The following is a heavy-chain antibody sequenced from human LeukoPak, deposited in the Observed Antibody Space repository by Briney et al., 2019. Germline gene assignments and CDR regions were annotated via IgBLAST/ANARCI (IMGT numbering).Heavy chain of an antibody. CDR3: AKDLGNYYDSSSSLHY. CDR1: GFTFSSYA. J-gene: IGHJ4*02. V-gene: IGHV3-64*01. D-gene: IGHD3-22*01. Sequence: GGSLRLSCAASGFTFSSYAMHWVRQAPGKGLEYVSAISSNGGSTYYANSVKGRFTISRDNSKNTLYLQMGSQRAEDTAVYYCAKDLGNYYDSSSSLHYWGQGTLVTVSS. CDR2: ISSNGGST.